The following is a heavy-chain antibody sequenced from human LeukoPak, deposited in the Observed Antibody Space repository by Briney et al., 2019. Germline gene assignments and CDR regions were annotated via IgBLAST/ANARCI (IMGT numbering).Heavy chain of an antibody. CDR2: THVAGGE. J-gene: IGHJ4*02. V-gene: IGHV3-66*02. Sequence: GGSLRFSGAGSGFTVGTDFMTWVRQAPGQGLVWVSMTHVAGGEFYADSVKGRFTLSIDGSKNTLYLQMNNLRIEDTAVYYCSNRGSWGQGTLVTVSS. CDR3: SNRGS. CDR1: GFTVGTDF.